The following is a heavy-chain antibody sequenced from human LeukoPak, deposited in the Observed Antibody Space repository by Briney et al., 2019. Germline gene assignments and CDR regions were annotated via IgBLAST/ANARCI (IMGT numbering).Heavy chain of an antibody. V-gene: IGHV3-21*01. CDR2: FSSSSSYI. Sequence: GGSLRLSCAASGFIFNNYGLVWVRQAPGKGLEWVSSFSSSSSYIYYADSVKGRFTISRDNAKNSLYLQMNSLRAEDTAVYYCARDSSSWYVYYYYYMDVWGKGTTVTVSS. CDR1: GFIFNNYG. J-gene: IGHJ6*03. CDR3: ARDSSSWYVYYYYYMDV. D-gene: IGHD6-13*01.